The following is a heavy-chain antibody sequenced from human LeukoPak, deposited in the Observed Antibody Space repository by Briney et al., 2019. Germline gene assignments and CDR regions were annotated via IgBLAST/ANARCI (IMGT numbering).Heavy chain of an antibody. V-gene: IGHV1-8*01. CDR2: MNPNSGNT. Sequence: GASVKVSCKASEYTFTSYDINWVRQATGQGLEWMGWMNPNSGNTGYAQKFQGRVTMTRNTSISTAYMELSSLRSEDTAVYYCARRTIAAAGSDFDYWGQGTLVTVSS. D-gene: IGHD6-13*01. CDR3: ARRTIAAAGSDFDY. J-gene: IGHJ4*02. CDR1: EYTFTSYD.